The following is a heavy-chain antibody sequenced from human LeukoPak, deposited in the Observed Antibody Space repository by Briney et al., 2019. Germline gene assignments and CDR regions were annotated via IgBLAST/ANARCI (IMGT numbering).Heavy chain of an antibody. CDR2: IYHSGST. CDR1: GGSISSGGYY. CDR3: ARHGDYYDSSGYDRFDS. Sequence: SSEILSLTCTVSGGSISSGGYYWSWIRQPPGKGLEWIGYIYHSGSTYYNPSLKSRVTISVDTSKNQFSLRLNSVTAADTALYYCARHGDYYDSSGYDRFDSWGQGTQVTVSS. J-gene: IGHJ4*02. V-gene: IGHV4-30-2*01. D-gene: IGHD3-22*01.